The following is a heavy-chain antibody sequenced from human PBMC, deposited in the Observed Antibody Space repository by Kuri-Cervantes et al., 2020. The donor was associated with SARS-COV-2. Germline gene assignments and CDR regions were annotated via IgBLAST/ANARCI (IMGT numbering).Heavy chain of an antibody. J-gene: IGHJ3*02. CDR1: GYTFTSYY. CDR2: INPSGGST. D-gene: IGHD2-2*01. V-gene: IGHV1-46*01. Sequence: ASVKGSCKASGYTFTSYYMHWVRQAPGQGLEWMGIINPSGGSTSYAQKFQGRVTMTRDTSTRTVYMELSSVTAADKAVYYCARGGGYQLLSDDAFDIWGQGTMVTVSS. CDR3: ARGGGYQLLSDDAFDI.